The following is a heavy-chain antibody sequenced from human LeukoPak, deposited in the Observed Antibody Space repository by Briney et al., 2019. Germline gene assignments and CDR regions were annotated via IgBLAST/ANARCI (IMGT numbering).Heavy chain of an antibody. CDR1: GFTFDDYA. CDR2: ISWNSGSI. CDR3: AKREGYSIFDY. V-gene: IGHV3-9*01. D-gene: IGHD5-24*01. Sequence: PGGSLRLSCAASGFTFDDYAMHWVRQAPGKGLEWVSGISWNSGSIGYADSVKGRFTISRDNAKNSLYLQMNNLRAEDTAVYYCAKREGYSIFDYWGQGTLVTVSS. J-gene: IGHJ4*02.